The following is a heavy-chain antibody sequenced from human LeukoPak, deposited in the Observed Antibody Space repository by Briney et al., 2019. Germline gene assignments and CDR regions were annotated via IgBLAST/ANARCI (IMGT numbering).Heavy chain of an antibody. J-gene: IGHJ6*02. V-gene: IGHV3-64*04. CDR1: GFTFSSYA. CDR3: AKPGRPYYYYYGMDV. CDR2: ISSNGGST. Sequence: PGGSLRLSCSASGFTFSSYAVHWVRQAPGKGLEYVSAISSNGGSTYYADSVKGRFTISRDNSKNTLYLQMNSLRAEDTAVYYCAKPGRPYYYYYGMDVWGQGTTVTVSS. D-gene: IGHD1-14*01.